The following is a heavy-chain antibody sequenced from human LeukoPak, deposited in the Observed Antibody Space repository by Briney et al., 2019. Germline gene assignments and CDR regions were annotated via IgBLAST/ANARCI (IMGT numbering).Heavy chain of an antibody. CDR1: GGSISSGGYY. CDR3: ARVRRDYGRQAEYYYYGMDV. Sequence: SQTLSLTCTVSGGSISSGGYYWSWIRQHPGKGLEWIGEINHSGSTNYNPSLKSRVTISVDTSKNQFSLKLSSVTAADTAVYYCARVRRDYGRQAEYYYYGMDVWGQGTTVTVSS. J-gene: IGHJ6*02. V-gene: IGHV4-31*03. D-gene: IGHD4-17*01. CDR2: INHSGST.